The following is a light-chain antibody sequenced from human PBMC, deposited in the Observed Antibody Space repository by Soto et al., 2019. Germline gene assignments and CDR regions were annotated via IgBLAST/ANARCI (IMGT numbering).Light chain of an antibody. J-gene: IGLJ2*01. CDR3: ATGDAGMA. Sequence: QAVLTQPPSACGTPGQRVTISCSGSSSNIGSKSVNWYQQIPGTAPKLIIYTDDQRPSGVPDRFSGSKSGTSASLAINGLHSEDEADYICATGDAGMAFGGGTKLTVL. V-gene: IGLV1-44*01. CDR1: SSNIGSKS. CDR2: TDD.